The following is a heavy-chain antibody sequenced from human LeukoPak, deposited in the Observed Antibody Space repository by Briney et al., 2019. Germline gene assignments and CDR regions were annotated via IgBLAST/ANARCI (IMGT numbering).Heavy chain of an antibody. Sequence: SETLSLTCTVSGGSVNSISYYWSWIRQPPGKGLEWIGYISYTGSTNHNPSLKSRVTISVDTSKNQFPLKLSSVTAVDTAVYYCASLYCSRTSCYMDPWGQGTLVTVSS. J-gene: IGHJ5*02. CDR1: GGSVNSISYY. CDR2: ISYTGST. D-gene: IGHD2-2*02. V-gene: IGHV4-61*01. CDR3: ASLYCSRTSCYMDP.